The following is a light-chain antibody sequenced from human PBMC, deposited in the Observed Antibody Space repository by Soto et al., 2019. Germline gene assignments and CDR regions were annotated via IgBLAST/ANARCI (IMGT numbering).Light chain of an antibody. CDR1: QGISNY. CDR2: AAS. CDR3: QKYKSAPS. Sequence: DIQMTQSPSSLSASVGDTVTITYRASQGISNYLAWSQQKPGKVPXXLVYAASTLQSGVPSRFSGSGSGTDFTLTISSLQPEDAATYYCQKYKSAPSFGPGTKVDIK. J-gene: IGKJ3*01. V-gene: IGKV1-27*01.